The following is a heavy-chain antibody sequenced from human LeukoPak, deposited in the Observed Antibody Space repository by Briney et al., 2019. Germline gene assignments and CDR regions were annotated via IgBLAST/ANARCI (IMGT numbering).Heavy chain of an antibody. Sequence: NPGGSLRLSCVASGFTFSSAWMNWVRQAPGEGLEWVSSISSSSTYIYYADSVKGRFTISRDNAKNSLYLQMNSLRAADTAVYYCARDVYDSSGYYAIDYWGQGTLVTVSS. V-gene: IGHV3-21*01. CDR1: GFTFSSAW. D-gene: IGHD3-22*01. CDR3: ARDVYDSSGYYAIDY. CDR2: ISSSSTYI. J-gene: IGHJ4*02.